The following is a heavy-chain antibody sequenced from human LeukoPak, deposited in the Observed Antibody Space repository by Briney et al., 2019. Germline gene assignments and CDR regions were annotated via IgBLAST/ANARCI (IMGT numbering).Heavy chain of an antibody. J-gene: IGHJ4*02. D-gene: IGHD3-10*01. CDR3: ARPGFKGAGSPYFDY. CDR1: GGSISSSSYY. CDR2: IYYSGST. V-gene: IGHV4-39*01. Sequence: SETLSLTCTVSGGSISSSSYYWGWIRQPPGNGLEGIGSIYYSGSTYYNQSLKSRVTISVDTSKNQFSLKLSSVTAADTAVYYCARPGFKGAGSPYFDYWGQGTLVTVSS.